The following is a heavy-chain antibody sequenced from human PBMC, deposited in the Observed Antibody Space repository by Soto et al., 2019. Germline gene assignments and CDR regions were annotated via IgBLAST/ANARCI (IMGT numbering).Heavy chain of an antibody. D-gene: IGHD5-12*01. J-gene: IGHJ6*03. V-gene: IGHV1-69*02. CDR3: ARGPYSGYDLYYYYYMDV. CDR2: IIPILGIA. CDR1: GGTFSSYT. Sequence: QVQLVQSGAEVKKPGSSVKVYCKASGGTFSSYTISWVRQAPGQGLEWMGRIIPILGIANYAQKFQGRVTITADKSTSTAYMELSSLRSEDTAVYYCARGPYSGYDLYYYYYMDVWGKGTTVTVSS.